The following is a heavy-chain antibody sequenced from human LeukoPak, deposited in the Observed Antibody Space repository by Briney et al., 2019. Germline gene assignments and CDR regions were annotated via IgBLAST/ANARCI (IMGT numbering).Heavy chain of an antibody. J-gene: IGHJ4*02. CDR2: INQDGSEK. Sequence: GGSLRLSCAASGFTFSSYWMSWVSQAPGKGLEWVANINQDGSEKYYVDSVKGRFTISRDNAKNSLYLQMNSLGTEDTALYYCARSRSLHDYWGQGTLVTVSS. CDR1: GFTFSSYW. V-gene: IGHV3-7*01. CDR3: ARSRSLHDY.